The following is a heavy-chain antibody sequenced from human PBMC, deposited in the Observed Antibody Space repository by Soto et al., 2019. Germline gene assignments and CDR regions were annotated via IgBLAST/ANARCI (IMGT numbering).Heavy chain of an antibody. CDR1: GFTFSNYG. CDR2: VSANNGHT. D-gene: IGHD2-8*01. CDR3: ARDIESVTAKHFFYYYAMDV. Sequence: ASVKVSCKASGFTFSNYGLNWVRQAPGQGXEWMGWVSANNGHTNYAQNLQGRVSMTTDTSTSTAYMELRGLGFDDTAVYYCARDIESVTAKHFFYYYAMDVWGQGTTVTVSS. J-gene: IGHJ6*02. V-gene: IGHV1-18*01.